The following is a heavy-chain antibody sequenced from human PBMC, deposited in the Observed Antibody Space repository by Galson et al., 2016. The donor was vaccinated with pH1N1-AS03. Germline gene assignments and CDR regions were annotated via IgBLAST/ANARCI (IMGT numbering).Heavy chain of an antibody. CDR1: GFTFSDYH. V-gene: IGHV3-72*01. CDR2: IRTKANSYTT. Sequence: SLRLSCAASGFTFSDYHMDWVRQAPGKGLEWVGRIRTKANSYTTEYAASVKGRFTISRDDSKNSVYLQMNSLRIEDTAVYFCARRSRDDGSGYYTDYDYFDLWGQGTLVTVSS. J-gene: IGHJ4*02. D-gene: IGHD3-22*01. CDR3: ARRSRDDGSGYYTDYDYFDL.